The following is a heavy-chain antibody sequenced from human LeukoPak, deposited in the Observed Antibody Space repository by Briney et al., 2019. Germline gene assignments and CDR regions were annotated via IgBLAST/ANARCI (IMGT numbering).Heavy chain of an antibody. Sequence: SETLSLTCTVSGGSISDYYWNWMRQPPGKGLEWIGYIYYSGRANYNPSLKSRVSISVDTSKNQFSLKLSSVTAADTAVYYCARDFRGSVDAFDIWGQGTMVAVSS. CDR1: GGSISDYY. J-gene: IGHJ3*02. CDR2: IYYSGRA. V-gene: IGHV4-59*01. CDR3: ARDFRGSVDAFDI.